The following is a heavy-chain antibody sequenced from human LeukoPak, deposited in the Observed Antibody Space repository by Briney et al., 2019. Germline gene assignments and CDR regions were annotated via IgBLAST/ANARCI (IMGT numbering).Heavy chain of an antibody. CDR2: ISVYNGVT. Sequence: ASLKVSCKASGYTFTSFGISWVRQAPGQGLEWMGWISVYNGVTNCAQKFQDRVTMTTDTSTSTVYMELRNLRSDDTAVYYCARSVPSDYWGQGTLVIAS. CDR3: ARSVPSDY. J-gene: IGHJ4*02. V-gene: IGHV1-18*01. CDR1: GYTFTSFG.